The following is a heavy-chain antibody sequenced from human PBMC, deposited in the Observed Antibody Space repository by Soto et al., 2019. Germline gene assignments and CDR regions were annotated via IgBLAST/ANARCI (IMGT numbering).Heavy chain of an antibody. J-gene: IGHJ6*02. CDR3: ARGGGYCISTSCYGGGKYYYYGMDV. D-gene: IGHD2-2*01. V-gene: IGHV4-30-4*02. Sequence: SDTLSLTWTVSGGSISSGDYYWSWIRQPPGKGLEWIGYIYYSGSPYYNPSLKRRVTISVDTSKNQVALKLRSVTAADTAVYYCARGGGYCISTSCYGGGKYYYYGMDVWGQGTTVTVSS. CDR1: GGSISSGDYY. CDR2: IYYSGSP.